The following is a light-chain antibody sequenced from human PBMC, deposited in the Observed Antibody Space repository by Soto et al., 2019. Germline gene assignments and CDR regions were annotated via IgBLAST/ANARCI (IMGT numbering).Light chain of an antibody. CDR1: QSVSTY. V-gene: IGKV1-39*01. Sequence: DIQMTQSPSSLSASVGDRVTITCRASQSVSTYLNWYFQKSGGAPKLLIHGVSKLENGTPSRFRGSGLATDFTLTINTLQPEYFAVYFCQQTYMVPYTFGQGTKVEI. J-gene: IGKJ2*01. CDR2: GVS. CDR3: QQTYMVPYT.